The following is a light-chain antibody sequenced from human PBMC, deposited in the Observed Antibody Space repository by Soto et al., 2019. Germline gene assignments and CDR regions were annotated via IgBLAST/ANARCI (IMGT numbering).Light chain of an antibody. CDR1: QSISSW. J-gene: IGKJ4*01. V-gene: IGKV1-5*01. Sequence: DIQMTQSPSTLSASVGDRVTITCRASQSISSWLAWYQQKPGKAPKLLIYDASSLESGVPSRFSGSGSGTDFTLTISRLHPDDFATYYCQQYNSPLTFGGGTKVEIK. CDR2: DAS. CDR3: QQYNSPLT.